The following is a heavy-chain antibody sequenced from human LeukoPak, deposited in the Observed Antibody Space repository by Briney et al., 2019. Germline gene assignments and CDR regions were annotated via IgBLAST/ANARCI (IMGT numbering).Heavy chain of an antibody. CDR3: ARGGDYQQQLEYYFDY. D-gene: IGHD6-13*01. CDR1: GFTFSRFP. Sequence: PGGSLRLSCAASGFTFSRFPMHWVRQAPGKGLEWVAVVSYDGSNKYYADSVKGRFTISRDNSKNTLYLQMNSLRAEDTAVYYCARGGDYQQQLEYYFDYWGQGTLVTVSS. V-gene: IGHV3-30-3*01. J-gene: IGHJ4*02. CDR2: VSYDGSNK.